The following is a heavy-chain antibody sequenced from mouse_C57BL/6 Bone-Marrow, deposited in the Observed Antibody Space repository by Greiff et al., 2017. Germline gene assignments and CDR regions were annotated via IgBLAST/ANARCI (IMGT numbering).Heavy chain of an antibody. J-gene: IGHJ1*03. CDR3: ARRARGYYNPYWYFDV. Sequence: QVTLKESGPGILQSSQTLSLTCSFSGFSLSTSGMGVSWIRQPSGKGLEWLAHIYWDDDKRYNPSLKSRLTILKDTSRNQVFLKITSVDTADTATYYCARRARGYYNPYWYFDVWGTGTTVTVSS. CDR2: IYWDDDK. V-gene: IGHV8-12*01. D-gene: IGHD2-3*01. CDR1: GFSLSTSGMG.